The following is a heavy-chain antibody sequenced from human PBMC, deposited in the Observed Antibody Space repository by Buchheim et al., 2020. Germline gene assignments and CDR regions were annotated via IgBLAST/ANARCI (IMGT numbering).Heavy chain of an antibody. Sequence: QLQLQESGPGLVKPSETLSLTCTVSGGSITSTSHYWGWIRQPPGKGLEWIGYIYYSGSTNVNPSLQRRVTISVDTSQNQFSLELSSVTAADTAVYYCARMGYDFWSGHFLYYGMDVWGQGTT. J-gene: IGHJ6*02. CDR3: ARMGYDFWSGHFLYYGMDV. D-gene: IGHD3-3*01. CDR1: GGSITSTSHY. V-gene: IGHV4-39*07. CDR2: IYYSGST.